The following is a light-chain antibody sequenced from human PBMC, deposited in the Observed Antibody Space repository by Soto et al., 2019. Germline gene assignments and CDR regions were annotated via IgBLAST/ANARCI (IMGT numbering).Light chain of an antibody. Sequence: QSALTQPPSASGSPGQSVTISCTGTSSDVGGYNFVSWYQQNPGNAPKLIISEVNKRPSGVPDRFSGSKSGNTASLTVSGLQAEDEADYYCSSHGGSDNFLIFGGGTKLTVL. CDR3: SSHGGSDNFLI. CDR1: SSDVGGYNF. CDR2: EVN. V-gene: IGLV2-8*01. J-gene: IGLJ2*01.